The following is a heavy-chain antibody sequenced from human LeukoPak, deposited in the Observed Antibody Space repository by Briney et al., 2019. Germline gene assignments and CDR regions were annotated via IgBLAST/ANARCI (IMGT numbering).Heavy chain of an antibody. CDR3: ARVCYDFWSGYCPFDY. CDR2: IYDSGST. J-gene: IGHJ4*02. D-gene: IGHD3-3*01. CDR1: GGSIRSSYYY. V-gene: IGHV4-39*01. Sequence: SETLSLTCTVSGGSIRSSYYYWGWIRQPPGKGLEWIGSIYDSGSTYYNPSLKSRVTISVDTSKNQFSLKLNSVTAADTAVYYCARVCYDFWSGYCPFDYWGQGTLVTVSS.